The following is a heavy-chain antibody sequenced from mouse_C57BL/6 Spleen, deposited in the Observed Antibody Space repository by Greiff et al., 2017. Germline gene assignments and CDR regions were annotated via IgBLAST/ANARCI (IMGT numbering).Heavy chain of an antibody. CDR1: GYSFTDYN. V-gene: IGHV1-39*01. Sequence: EVQLQESGPELVKPGASVKISCKASGYSFTDYNMNWVKQSNGKSLEWIGVINPNYGTTSYNQKFKGKATLTVDQSSSTAYMQLNSLTSEDSAVXYCARFGKWLPPAMDYWGQGTSVTVSS. D-gene: IGHD2-2*01. CDR2: INPNYGTT. CDR3: ARFGKWLPPAMDY. J-gene: IGHJ4*01.